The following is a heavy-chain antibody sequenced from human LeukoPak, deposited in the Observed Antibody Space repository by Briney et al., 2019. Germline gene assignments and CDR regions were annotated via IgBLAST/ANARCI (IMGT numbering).Heavy chain of an antibody. CDR3: ARALAPPSILMVYATPPSDYYYYYMDV. D-gene: IGHD2-8*01. CDR2: INWNGGST. CDR1: GFTFDDYG. J-gene: IGHJ6*03. Sequence: GGSLRLSCAASGFTFDDYGMSWVRQAPGKGLEWVSGINWNGGSTGYADSVKGRFTISRDNAKNSLYLQMNSLRAEDTALYYCARALAPPSILMVYATPPSDYYYYYMDVWGKGTTVTVSS. V-gene: IGHV3-20*04.